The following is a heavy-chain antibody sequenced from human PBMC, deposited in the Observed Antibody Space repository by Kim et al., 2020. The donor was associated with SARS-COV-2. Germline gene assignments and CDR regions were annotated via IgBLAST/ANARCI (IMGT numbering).Heavy chain of an antibody. CDR1: GYTFTSYA. CDR2: INAGNGNT. Sequence: ASVKVSCKASGYTFTSYAMHWVRQAPGQRLEWMGWINAGNGNTKYSQKFQGRVTITRDTSASTAYMELSSLRSEDTAVYYCFQLVHFLYYYGMDVWGQGTTVTVSS. J-gene: IGHJ6*02. CDR3: FQLVHFLYYYGMDV. V-gene: IGHV1-3*01. D-gene: IGHD6-13*01.